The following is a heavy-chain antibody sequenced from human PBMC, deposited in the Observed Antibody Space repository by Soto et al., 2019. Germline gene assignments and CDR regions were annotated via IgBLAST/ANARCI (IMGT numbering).Heavy chain of an antibody. V-gene: IGHV3-48*01. CDR1: GFTCSSYS. CDR2: ISSSSSTI. D-gene: IGHD3-10*01. CDR3: ARDNYYGSGSFKGSYYYYYMDV. J-gene: IGHJ6*03. Sequence: EVQLVESGGGLVQPGGSLRLSCAASGFTCSSYSMNWVRQAPGKGLEWVSYISSSSSTIYYADSVKGRFTISRDNAKNSLYLQMNSLRAEDTAVYYCARDNYYGSGSFKGSYYYYYMDVWGKGTTVTVSS.